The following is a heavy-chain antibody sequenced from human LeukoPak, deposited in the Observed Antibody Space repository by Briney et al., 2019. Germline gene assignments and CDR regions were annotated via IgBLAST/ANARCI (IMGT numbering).Heavy chain of an antibody. CDR3: AGASTIAVAGTFDY. CDR1: GGSISGYY. V-gene: IGHV4-34*01. Sequence: PSETLSLTCAVYGGSISGYYWSWIRQPPGKGLEWIGEINHSGSTNYNPSLKSRVTISVDTSKNQFSLKLSSVTAADTAVYYCAGASTIAVAGTFDYWGQGTLVTVSS. CDR2: INHSGST. D-gene: IGHD6-19*01. J-gene: IGHJ4*02.